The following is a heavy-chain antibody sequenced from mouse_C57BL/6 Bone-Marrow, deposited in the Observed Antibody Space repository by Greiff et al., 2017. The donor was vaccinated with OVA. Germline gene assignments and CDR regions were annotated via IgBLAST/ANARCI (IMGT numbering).Heavy chain of an antibody. CDR3: TRGGSTMVTPSAMDY. J-gene: IGHJ4*01. Sequence: VQLQQSGAELVRPGASVKLSCTASGFNIKDDYMHWVKQRPERGLEWIGWIDPENGGTEYDSKFQGKATMTVDKPSNTAYLQLSSLTSEDTAVYYRTRGGSTMVTPSAMDYWGKGTTVTVSS. D-gene: IGHD2-2*01. CDR1: GFNIKDDY. CDR2: IDPENGGT. V-gene: IGHV14-4*01.